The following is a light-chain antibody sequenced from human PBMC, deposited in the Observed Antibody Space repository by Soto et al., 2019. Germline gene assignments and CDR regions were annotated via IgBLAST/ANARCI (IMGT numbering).Light chain of an antibody. CDR3: HQASSFPLP. CDR1: QGISSW. CDR2: KAS. Sequence: DIQKTPSPSSVSASVGDRVTISCPASQGISSWLAWYQQKPGEAPKLLIYKASTLQTGVPSRFSGSGSGTDFTLTITSLQPEDFATYYCHQASSFPLPFGGGTKVDIK. J-gene: IGKJ4*01. V-gene: IGKV1-12*01.